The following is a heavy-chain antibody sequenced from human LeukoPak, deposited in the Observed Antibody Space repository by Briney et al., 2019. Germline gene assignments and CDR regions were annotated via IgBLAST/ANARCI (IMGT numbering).Heavy chain of an antibody. Sequence: SETLSLTCTVSGGSISSSSYYWGCIRQPPGKGLEWIGSIYYSGSTYYNPSPKSRVTISVDTSKNQFSLKLSSVTAADTAVYYCARLPGWLQSKGLGAFDIWGQGTMVTVSS. J-gene: IGHJ3*02. CDR1: GGSISSSSYY. D-gene: IGHD5-12*01. CDR2: IYYSGST. CDR3: ARLPGWLQSKGLGAFDI. V-gene: IGHV4-39*01.